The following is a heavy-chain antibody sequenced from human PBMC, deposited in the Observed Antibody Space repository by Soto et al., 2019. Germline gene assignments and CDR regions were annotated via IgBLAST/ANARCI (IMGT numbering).Heavy chain of an antibody. CDR1: GVPITDSY. CDR2: VHAGGSF. Sequence: QAQLQVSGPGVVKPAETLSLICDVSGVPITDSYWSWIRQSPGKGLVWIGRVHAGGSFTYNPSLRRRAAISVDTSKSQVSLRLTSVTAAGTAVYFCARENTPEMTRGWFAPWGQGTLVTVSS. D-gene: IGHD3-10*01. V-gene: IGHV4-4*07. J-gene: IGHJ5*02. CDR3: ARENTPEMTRGWFAP.